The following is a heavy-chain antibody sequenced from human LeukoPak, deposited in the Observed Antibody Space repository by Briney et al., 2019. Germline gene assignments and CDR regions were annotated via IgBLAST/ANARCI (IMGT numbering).Heavy chain of an antibody. CDR3: ASVGIAAAGNYFDY. CDR2: IYYSGST. V-gene: IGHV4-39*01. J-gene: IGHJ4*02. Sequence: PSETLSLTCTVSGGSISSSSCYWGWIRQPPGEGLEWIGSIYYSGSTYYNPSLKSRVTISVDTSKNQVSLKLSSVTAADAAVYYCASVGIAAAGNYFDYWGQGTLVTVSS. CDR1: GGSISSSSCY. D-gene: IGHD6-13*01.